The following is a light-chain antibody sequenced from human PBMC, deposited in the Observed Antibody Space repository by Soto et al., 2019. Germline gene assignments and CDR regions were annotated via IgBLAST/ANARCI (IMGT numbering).Light chain of an antibody. Sequence: EIVMTQSPATLSVSPGERATLSCRASQSVSSNLAWYQQKPGQAPRLLIYGASTRATGIPARFSGSGSGTEVTLTISSLQSEDFAVYYCQQDSNWPPITFGQGTRLEIK. CDR3: QQDSNWPPIT. J-gene: IGKJ5*01. CDR1: QSVSSN. CDR2: GAS. V-gene: IGKV3-15*01.